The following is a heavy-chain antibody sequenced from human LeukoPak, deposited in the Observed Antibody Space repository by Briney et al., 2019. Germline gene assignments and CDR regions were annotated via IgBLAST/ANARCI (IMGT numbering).Heavy chain of an antibody. CDR3: ARGATVSPYYYYYGMDV. Sequence: PSETLSLTCTVSGGSISSYYWSWIRQPPGKGLEWIGYIYYSGSTNYNPSLKSRVTISVDTSKNQFSLKLSSVTAADTAVYYCARGATVSPYYYYYGMDVWGQGTTVTVSS. V-gene: IGHV4-59*01. CDR1: GGSISSYY. CDR2: IYYSGST. D-gene: IGHD4-17*01. J-gene: IGHJ6*02.